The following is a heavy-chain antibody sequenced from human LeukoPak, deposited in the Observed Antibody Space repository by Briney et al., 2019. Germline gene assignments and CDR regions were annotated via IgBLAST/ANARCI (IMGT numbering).Heavy chain of an antibody. D-gene: IGHD3-22*01. CDR2: IGGSGGST. V-gene: IGHV3-23*01. J-gene: IGHJ3*02. CDR1: GITFSSYD. CDR3: AKAMTVGVLDVFDI. Sequence: GGPLRLSCAASGITFSSYDMTWVRHAPGKGLEWVSDIGGSGGSTYFADSVKGRFTISRDNSKNTLYLQMNSLRAADTAVYYCAKAMTVGVLDVFDIWGQGTMVTVSS.